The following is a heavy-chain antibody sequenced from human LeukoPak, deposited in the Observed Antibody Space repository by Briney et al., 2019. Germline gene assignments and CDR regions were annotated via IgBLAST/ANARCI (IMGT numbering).Heavy chain of an antibody. CDR2: IYYSGST. J-gene: IGHJ4*02. Sequence: SETLSLTCTVSGGSISSGDYYWSWIRQPPGKGLEWIGYIYYSGSTYYNPSLKSRVTISVDTSKNQFSLKLSSVTAADTAVYYCARDRRYSRNFDYWGQGTLVTVSS. CDR1: GGSISSGDYY. CDR3: ARDRRYSRNFDY. D-gene: IGHD1-26*01. V-gene: IGHV4-30-4*08.